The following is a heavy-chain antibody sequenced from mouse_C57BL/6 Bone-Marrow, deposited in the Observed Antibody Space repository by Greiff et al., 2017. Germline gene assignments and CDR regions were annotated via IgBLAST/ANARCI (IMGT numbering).Heavy chain of an antibody. CDR3: ARWGYDGYYDYAMDY. D-gene: IGHD2-3*01. Sequence: LQESGAELARPGASVKLSCKASGYTFTSYGISWVKQRTGQGLEWIGEIYPRSGNTYYNEKFKGKATLTADKSSSTAYMELRSLTSEDSAVYFCARWGYDGYYDYAMDYWGQGTSVTVSS. CDR1: GYTFTSYG. J-gene: IGHJ4*01. V-gene: IGHV1-81*01. CDR2: IYPRSGNT.